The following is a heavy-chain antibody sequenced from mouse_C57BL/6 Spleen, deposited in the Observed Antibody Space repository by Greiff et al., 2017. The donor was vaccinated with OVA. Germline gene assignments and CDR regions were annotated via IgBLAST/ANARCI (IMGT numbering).Heavy chain of an antibody. CDR2: IDPSDSET. Sequence: VKLQQPGAELVRPGSSVKLSCKASGYTFTSYWMHWVKQRPIQGLEWIGNIDPSDSETHYNQKFKDKATLTVDKSSSTAYMQLSSLTSEDSAVYYGARDDYYGSSYYFDYWGQGTTLTVSS. V-gene: IGHV1-52*01. CDR1: GYTFTSYW. CDR3: ARDDYYGSSYYFDY. D-gene: IGHD1-1*01. J-gene: IGHJ2*01.